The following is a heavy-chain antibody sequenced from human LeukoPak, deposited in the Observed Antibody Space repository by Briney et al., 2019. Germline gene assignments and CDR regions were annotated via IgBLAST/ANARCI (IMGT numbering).Heavy chain of an antibody. CDR2: ISYDGSNK. CDR1: GFTFSSYA. D-gene: IGHD2-15*01. Sequence: PGGSLRLSCAASGFTFSSYAMHWVRQAPGKGLEWVAVISYDGSNKYYADSVKGRFTISRDNSKNTLYLQMNSLRAEDTAVYYCARALSWYSFFDYWGQGTLVTVSS. CDR3: ARALSWYSFFDY. V-gene: IGHV3-30-3*01. J-gene: IGHJ4*02.